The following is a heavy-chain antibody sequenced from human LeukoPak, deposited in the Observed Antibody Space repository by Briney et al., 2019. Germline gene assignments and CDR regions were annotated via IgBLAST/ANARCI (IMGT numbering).Heavy chain of an antibody. J-gene: IGHJ6*03. CDR3: AREEAYYYYMDV. Sequence: ASVKVSCKASGYTFTSYGISWVRQALGQGLEWMGWISAYNGNTNYAQKLQGRVTMTTDTSTSTAYMELRSLRSDDTAVYYCAREEAYYYYMDVWGKGTTVTVSS. CDR2: ISAYNGNT. CDR1: GYTFTSYG. V-gene: IGHV1-18*01.